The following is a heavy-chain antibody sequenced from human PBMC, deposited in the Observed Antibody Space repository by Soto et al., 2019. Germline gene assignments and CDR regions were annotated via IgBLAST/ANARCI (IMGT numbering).Heavy chain of an antibody. J-gene: IGHJ4*02. Sequence: EVQLLESGGGLVQPGGSLKLSCAASGFTFSNFAMNWVRQAPGKGPEWVSLINGGGTSTYYADSVKGRFTVSRDNSINTVFLQMSSLGGEDTAVYFCARGHPTVGYIHVVFDLWGQGTLVTVSS. V-gene: IGHV3-23*03. CDR1: GFTFSNFA. CDR2: INGGGTST. CDR3: ARGHPTVGYIHVVFDL. D-gene: IGHD1-26*01.